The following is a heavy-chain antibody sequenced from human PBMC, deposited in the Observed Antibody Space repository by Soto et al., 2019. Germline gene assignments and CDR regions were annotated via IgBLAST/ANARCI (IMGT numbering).Heavy chain of an antibody. V-gene: IGHV3-48*03. J-gene: IGHJ3*02. CDR1: GFTFSSYE. CDR3: ERGGLGREVYAFDI. D-gene: IGHD7-27*01. CDR2: ISSSGSNI. Sequence: GGSLRLSCAASGFTFSSYEMNWVRQAPGKGLEWVSYISSSGSNIYYADSVKGRFTISRDNAKNSLYLQMNRLRAEDEAAYDCERGGLGREVYAFDIWGQGTMVTVSS.